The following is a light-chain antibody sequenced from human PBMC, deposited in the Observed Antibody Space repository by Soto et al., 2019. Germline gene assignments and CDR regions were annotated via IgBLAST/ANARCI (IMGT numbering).Light chain of an antibody. CDR2: KAS. Sequence: DIQMTQSPSTLSASVGDRVTITCRASQNINTWLAWYQQKPVRAPELLIYKASTLETAVPSRFSGSGSGTEFTLTISSLQPDDFATYYCQQYMSSSPYTFGQGTKLEIK. V-gene: IGKV1-5*03. J-gene: IGKJ2*01. CDR3: QQYMSSSPYT. CDR1: QNINTW.